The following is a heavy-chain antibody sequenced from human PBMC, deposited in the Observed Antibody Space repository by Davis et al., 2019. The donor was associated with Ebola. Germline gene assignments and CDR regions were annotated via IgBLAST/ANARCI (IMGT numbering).Heavy chain of an antibody. D-gene: IGHD2/OR15-2a*01. CDR2: ISYDGSNK. J-gene: IGHJ3*01. V-gene: IGHV3-30-3*01. CDR3: VKDTSNILFDV. Sequence: GESLKISCAASGFTFSSYAMHWVRQAPGKGLEWVAFISYDGSNKYDADSVKGRFTISRDNSKNTLHLQMNSLRVEDTAMYYCVKDTSNILFDVWGQGTLVTVSA. CDR1: GFTFSSYA.